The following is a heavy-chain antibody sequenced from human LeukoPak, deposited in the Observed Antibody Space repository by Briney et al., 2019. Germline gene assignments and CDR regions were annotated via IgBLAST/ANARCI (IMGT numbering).Heavy chain of an antibody. J-gene: IGHJ2*01. Sequence: SETLSLTCTGSGGSIGSYYWSWIRQPPGKGLEWIGYIHYSGNTNHNPSLKSRVTISIDTSKNQVSLRLTYVTAADTAVYYCAGYGNYWDWYFDLWGRGTPVTVSS. CDR2: IHYSGNT. V-gene: IGHV4-59*01. CDR3: AGYGNYWDWYFDL. D-gene: IGHD4-11*01. CDR1: GGSIGSYY.